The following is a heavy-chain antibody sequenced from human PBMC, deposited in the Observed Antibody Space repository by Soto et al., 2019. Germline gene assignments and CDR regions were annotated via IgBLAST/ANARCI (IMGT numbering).Heavy chain of an antibody. V-gene: IGHV4-39*01. D-gene: IGHD2-15*01. CDR2: IDYNGVT. CDR3: GKVLVGATGHTDSDP. Sequence: QVQLQESGPGLVKPSETLSLTCTVSGGSIYRSGYYWGWIRQPPGRGLEWIGNIDYNGVTYSNPSLKSRVTISRDTSKNQFSLKLTSVTAADTALYYCGKVLVGATGHTDSDPWGPGTLIAVSS. CDR1: GGSIYRSGYY. J-gene: IGHJ5*02.